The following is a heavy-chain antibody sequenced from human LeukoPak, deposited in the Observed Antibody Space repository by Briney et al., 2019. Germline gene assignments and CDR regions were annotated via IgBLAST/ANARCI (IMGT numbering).Heavy chain of an antibody. CDR3: ARDEYYYVSPFDY. J-gene: IGHJ4*02. V-gene: IGHV3-21*01. D-gene: IGHD3-22*01. CDR2: ISSSSSYI. CDR1: GFTISSNS. Sequence: GGSLRLSCAASGFTISSNSMYWVRQAPGKGLEWVSSISSSSSYIYYADSVKGRFTISRDNAKNSLYLQMNSLRAEDTAVYYCARDEYYYVSPFDYWGQGTLVTVSS.